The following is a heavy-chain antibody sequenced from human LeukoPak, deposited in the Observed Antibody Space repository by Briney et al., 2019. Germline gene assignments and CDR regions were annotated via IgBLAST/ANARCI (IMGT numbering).Heavy chain of an antibody. CDR1: GASISGYY. V-gene: IGHV4-4*07. D-gene: IGHD2-15*01. CDR2: IYTTGST. CDR3: ARSVEGYCRGGSCYYYSYYMDV. J-gene: IGHJ6*03. Sequence: SETLSLTCSVSGASISGYYWTWIRQPAGRGLEWIGRIYTTGSTKYNPSLKSRVTISVDTSKNQFSLKLSSVTAADTAVYYCARSVEGYCRGGSCYYYSYYMDVWGKGTTVTVSS.